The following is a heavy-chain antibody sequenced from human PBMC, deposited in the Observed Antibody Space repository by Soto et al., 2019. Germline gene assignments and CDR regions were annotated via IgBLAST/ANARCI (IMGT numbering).Heavy chain of an antibody. V-gene: IGHV4-61*01. CDR3: ARDGHGMDV. CDR2: IFFTGIT. CDR1: GGSVTTGSYN. Sequence: QVQLQESGPGLVRPSETLSLTCTVSGGSVTTGSYNWSWIRRPPGKGLEWIGNIFFTGITHYNPSLNIRVTMSVDTSKNQFSLTVNSVTAADTAVYYCARDGHGMDVWGQGTTVTVSS. J-gene: IGHJ6*02.